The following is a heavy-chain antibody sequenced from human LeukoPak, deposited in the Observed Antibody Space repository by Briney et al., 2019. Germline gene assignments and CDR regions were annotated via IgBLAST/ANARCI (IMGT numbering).Heavy chain of an antibody. CDR2: ISSSSSYT. V-gene: IGHV3-11*06. CDR1: GFTFSDYY. Sequence: GGSLRLSCAASGFTFSDYYMSWIRQAPGKGLEWVSYISSSSSYTNYADSVKGRFTISRDNAKNSLYLQMNSLRAEDTAVYYRARARKDGSGSYYGDYWGQGTLVTVSS. J-gene: IGHJ4*02. D-gene: IGHD3-10*01. CDR3: ARARKDGSGSYYGDY.